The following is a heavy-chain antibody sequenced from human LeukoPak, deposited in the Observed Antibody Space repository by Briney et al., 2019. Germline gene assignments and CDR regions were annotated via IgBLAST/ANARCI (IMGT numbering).Heavy chain of an antibody. CDR1: GGSISSGGYY. J-gene: IGHJ6*02. CDR3: AREGCSGGSCYLDGMDV. Sequence: PSQTLSLTCTVSGGSISSGGYYWSWIRQHPGKGLEWIGYIYYSGSTYYNPSLKSRVTISVDTSKNQFSLKLSSVTAADTAVYYCAREGCSGGSCYLDGMDVWGQGTTVTVSS. CDR2: IYYSGST. D-gene: IGHD2-15*01. V-gene: IGHV4-31*03.